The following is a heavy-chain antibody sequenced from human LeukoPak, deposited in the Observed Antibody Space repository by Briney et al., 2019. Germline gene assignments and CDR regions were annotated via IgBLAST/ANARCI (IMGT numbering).Heavy chain of an antibody. D-gene: IGHD5-12*01. J-gene: IGHJ4*02. CDR3: ARIAEGGYDFAY. Sequence: GEYLKIYCKGSGYSFTSYWIGWVRQMPGEGLEWMGSIYPGDSHTRYSPSFQGPVTISAHKSISTAYLQSSSLKASDPAMSYRARIAEGGYDFAYRGQGTLVTVSS. CDR2: IYPGDSHT. CDR1: GYSFTSYW. V-gene: IGHV5-51*01.